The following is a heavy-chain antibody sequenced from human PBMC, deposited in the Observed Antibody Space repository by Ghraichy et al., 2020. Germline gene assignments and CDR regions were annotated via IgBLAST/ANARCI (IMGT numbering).Heavy chain of an antibody. CDR3: ATNPFWSKGIYFDY. D-gene: IGHD3-3*01. CDR1: GYSISSGYY. V-gene: IGHV4-38-2*02. J-gene: IGHJ4*02. Sequence: SETLSLTCTVSGYSISSGYYWGWIRQPPGKGLEWIGSIYHSGSTYYNPSLKSRVTISVDTSKNQFSLKLSSVSAADTAVYYCATNPFWSKGIYFDYWGQGTLVTVSS. CDR2: IYHSGST.